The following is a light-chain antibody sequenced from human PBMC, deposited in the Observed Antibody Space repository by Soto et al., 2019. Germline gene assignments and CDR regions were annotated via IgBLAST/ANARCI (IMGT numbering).Light chain of an antibody. J-gene: IGKJ1*01. V-gene: IGKV3-20*01. Sequence: EIVLTQSPGTLSLSPGERATLSCRASQSVSSSFLAWYQQKPGQAPRLLIYGASTRATGIPDRFSGSGSGTYFTITISRLEAEDLAVYYCQQYDSSPWTFGQGTKVEIK. CDR2: GAS. CDR3: QQYDSSPWT. CDR1: QSVSSSF.